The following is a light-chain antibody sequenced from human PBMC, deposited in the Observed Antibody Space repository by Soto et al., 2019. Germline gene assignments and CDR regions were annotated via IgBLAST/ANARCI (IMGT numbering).Light chain of an antibody. V-gene: IGKV1-9*01. CDR2: GTF. CDR3: QHLNNYPPFT. Sequence: IQLTQSPSSLSASVGDRVSITCLARQDIKTYLAWYQQKQGKAPKLLISGTFTLPSGVPSRFNGSGSGTDFTLTISRLQPDDFATYYCQHLNNYPPFTFGPGTKVDLE. CDR1: QDIKTY. J-gene: IGKJ3*01.